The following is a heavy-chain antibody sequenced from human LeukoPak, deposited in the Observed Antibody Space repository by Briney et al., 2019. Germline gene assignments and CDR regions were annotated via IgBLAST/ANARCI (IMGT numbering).Heavy chain of an antibody. V-gene: IGHV3-30-3*01. D-gene: IGHD1-26*01. CDR2: ISYDGSKK. CDR3: ARGESYRFDY. Sequence: PGGSLRLSCAASGFTFSSYAMHWVRQAPGKGLEWVAVISYDGSKKYYADSVEGRFTILRDNSRNTVFLQMNSLRAEDTAVYYCARGESYRFDYWGQGTLVTVSS. CDR1: GFTFSSYA. J-gene: IGHJ4*02.